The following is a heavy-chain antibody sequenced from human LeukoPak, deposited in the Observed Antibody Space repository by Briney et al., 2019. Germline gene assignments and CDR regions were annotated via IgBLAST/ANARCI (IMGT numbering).Heavy chain of an antibody. V-gene: IGHV2-5*02. J-gene: IGHJ4*02. CDR1: GFALSTSGVG. CDR2: IYWDDDK. D-gene: IGHD1-14*01. Sequence: SGPTLVNPTQTLTLTCTFSGFALSTSGVGVGWIRQPPGKALEWLALIYWDDDKRYSPSLKSRLTITKDTSKNQVVLTMTNMDPVDTAAYYCPHSLRPGPRDYFDYWGQETLVTVSS. CDR3: PHSLRPGPRDYFDY.